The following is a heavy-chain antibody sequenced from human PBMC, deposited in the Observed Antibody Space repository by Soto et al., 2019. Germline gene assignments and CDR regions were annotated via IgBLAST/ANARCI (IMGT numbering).Heavy chain of an antibody. Sequence: SVKVSCKASGGTFSSYAISWVRQAPGQGLEWMGGIIPIFGTANYAQKFQGRVTITADKSTSTAYMELSSLRSDDTAVYYCARSKPNYDVWNDLTSLDTFDIWGQGTMVTVS. D-gene: IGHD3-3*01. CDR2: IIPIFGTA. CDR1: GGTFSSYA. CDR3: ARSKPNYDVWNDLTSLDTFDI. V-gene: IGHV1-69*06. J-gene: IGHJ3*02.